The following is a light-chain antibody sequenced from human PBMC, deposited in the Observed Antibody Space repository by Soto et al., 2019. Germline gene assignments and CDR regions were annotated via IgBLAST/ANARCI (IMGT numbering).Light chain of an antibody. CDR3: QQYSSSPIT. Sequence: EIVLPQSPGTLSLSPGERATLSCRASQSVSSSFLAWFQQKPGQAPRLLIYGASGRATGIPDRFSGSGSGTDFTLTISRLEPEDFAVYYCQQYSSSPITFGQGTRLEIK. CDR2: GAS. V-gene: IGKV3-20*01. J-gene: IGKJ5*01. CDR1: QSVSSSF.